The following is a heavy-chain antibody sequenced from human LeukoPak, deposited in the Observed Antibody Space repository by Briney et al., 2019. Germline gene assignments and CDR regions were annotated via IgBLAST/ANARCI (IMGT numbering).Heavy chain of an antibody. CDR1: GFTYSSYW. CDR2: ISPDGSTT. CDR3: ARARNNYDSSGFSALDY. J-gene: IGHJ4*02. D-gene: IGHD3-22*01. V-gene: IGHV3-74*01. Sequence: GGSLRLSCAASGFTYSSYWMHWVRHVPGMGLVWVSRISPDGSTTNYADSVKGRFTISRDNAKNALYLQMNSLRADDTAVYYCARARNNYDSSGFSALDYWGQGTLVTVSS.